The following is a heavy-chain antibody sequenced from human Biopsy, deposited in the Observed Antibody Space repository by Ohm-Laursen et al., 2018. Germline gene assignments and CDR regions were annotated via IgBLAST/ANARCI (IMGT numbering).Heavy chain of an antibody. CDR2: NIPILGTG. CDR1: GGTFSNYG. Sequence: AVKVSCKAPGGTFSNYGVNWVRQAPGQGLEWLGGNIPILGTGNYAQKFQDRVTVAADKSTSTATMELRSLRSDATAVYYCAAKLSGYFHHWGQGTLVIVSS. CDR3: AAKLSGYFHH. D-gene: IGHD2-15*01. V-gene: IGHV1-69*06. J-gene: IGHJ1*01.